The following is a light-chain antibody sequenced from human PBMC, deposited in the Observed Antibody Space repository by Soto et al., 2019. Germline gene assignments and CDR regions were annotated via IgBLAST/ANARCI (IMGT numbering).Light chain of an antibody. CDR2: DAS. Sequence: EIVLTQSPATLSLSPGERATLSCRASQSVSSYLAWYQQKPGQAPRLLIYDASNRATGIPARFSGSGSGTDFTLTISSLDPEAFAVYYCQQRSNWITFGPGTKVDIK. CDR1: QSVSSY. V-gene: IGKV3-11*01. J-gene: IGKJ3*01. CDR3: QQRSNWIT.